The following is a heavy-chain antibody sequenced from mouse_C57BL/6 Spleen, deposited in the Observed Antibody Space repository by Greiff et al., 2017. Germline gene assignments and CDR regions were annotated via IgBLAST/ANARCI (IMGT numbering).Heavy chain of an antibody. J-gene: IGHJ4*01. CDR1: GFSLTSYG. CDR2: IWSGRST. Sequence: VQGVESGPGLVQPSQSLSITCPVSGFSLTSYGVHWVRQSPGKGLEWLGVIWSGRSTDYNAAFISRLSLSKENSKSQVIVKMNSLQADATAIYYCARREDYAYAMDYWGQGTSVTVSS. V-gene: IGHV2-2*01. CDR3: ARREDYAYAMDY. D-gene: IGHD2-4*01.